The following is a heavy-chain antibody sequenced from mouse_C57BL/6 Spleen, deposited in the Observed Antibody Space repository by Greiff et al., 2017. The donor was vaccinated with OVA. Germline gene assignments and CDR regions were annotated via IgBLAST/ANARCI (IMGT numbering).Heavy chain of an antibody. V-gene: IGHV5-2*01. CDR1: EYEFPSHD. J-gene: IGHJ1*03. D-gene: IGHD1-1*01. Sequence: EVMLVESGGGLVQPGESLKLSCESNEYEFPSHDMSWVSKTPEKRLELVAVINSDGGSTYYPDTMERRFIISRDNTKKTLYLQMSSLRAEDTALYDCARHGTTVDWYFDVWGTGTTVTVSS. CDR3: ARHGTTVDWYFDV. CDR2: INSDGGST.